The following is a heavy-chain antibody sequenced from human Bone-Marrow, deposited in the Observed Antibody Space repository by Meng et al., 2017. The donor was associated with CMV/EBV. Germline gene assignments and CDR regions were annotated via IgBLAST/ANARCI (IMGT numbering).Heavy chain of an antibody. Sequence: SETLSLTCAVYGGSFSGYYWSWIRQPPGKGLEWIGEINHSGSTNYNPSLKSRVTISVDTSKNQFSLKLSSVTAADTAVYYCATDTDYWGQGTRVTVSS. V-gene: IGHV4-34*01. CDR2: INHSGST. CDR3: ATDTDY. CDR1: GGSFSGYY. J-gene: IGHJ4*02.